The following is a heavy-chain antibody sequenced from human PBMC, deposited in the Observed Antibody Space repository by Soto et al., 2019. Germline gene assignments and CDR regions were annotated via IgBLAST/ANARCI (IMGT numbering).Heavy chain of an antibody. CDR3: ARDKGAYYSHLVY. D-gene: IGHD3-22*01. V-gene: IGHV1-69*06. CDR2: IIPFFGTP. Sequence: QVLLVQSGAEVKKPGSSVKVSCKLSGATFSSYAMSWVRQAPGQGLEWIGGIIPFFGTPNYAQKVQGRVTMTADTSTDTSYSELSSLRSDDTAVYYWARDKGAYYSHLVYWGQGTLVTVSS. CDR1: GATFSSYA. J-gene: IGHJ4*02.